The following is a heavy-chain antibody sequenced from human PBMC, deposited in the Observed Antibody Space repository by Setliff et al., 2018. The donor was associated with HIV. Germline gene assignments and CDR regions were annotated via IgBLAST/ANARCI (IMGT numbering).Heavy chain of an antibody. V-gene: IGHV3-64*02. J-gene: IGHJ3*02. CDR1: GFTFTNFA. D-gene: IGHD2-2*01. Sequence: ESLKISCAASGFTFTNFAMNWVRQAPGKGLEYVSGISSNGGSAYYADFVKGGFTISRDNSKNTLYLQMGSLRVEDMAVYYCARDVADDQNRYDAFDMWGQGTVVTVSS. CDR3: ARDVADDQNRYDAFDM. CDR2: ISSNGGSA.